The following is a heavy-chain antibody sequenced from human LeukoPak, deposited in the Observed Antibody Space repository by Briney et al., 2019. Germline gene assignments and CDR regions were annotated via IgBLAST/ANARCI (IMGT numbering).Heavy chain of an antibody. Sequence: PSETLSLTCTVSGGSISSYYWTWIRQPPGKGLEWIGFIYTSGSTSYNPSLKSRVTISVDTSKNQFSLKLSSVTAADTAVYYCAGHATYYDFWSGYLNWFDPWGQGTLVTVSS. CDR1: GGSISSYY. CDR2: IYTSGST. J-gene: IGHJ5*02. CDR3: AGHATYYDFWSGYLNWFDP. D-gene: IGHD3-3*01. V-gene: IGHV4-4*09.